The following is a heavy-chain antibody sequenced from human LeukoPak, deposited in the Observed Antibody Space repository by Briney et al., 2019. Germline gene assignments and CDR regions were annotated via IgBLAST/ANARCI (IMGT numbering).Heavy chain of an antibody. CDR1: GGSISSYY. J-gene: IGHJ3*02. Sequence: SETLSLTCTVSGGSISSYYWSWIRQPPGKGLEWIGYIYHSGSTNYNPSLKSRVTISVDTSMNQFSLKVSSVIAADTAVYYCATLLYGSGSYPTRDDAFDIWGQGTMVIVSS. CDR3: ATLLYGSGSYPTRDDAFDI. CDR2: IYHSGST. D-gene: IGHD3-10*01. V-gene: IGHV4-59*01.